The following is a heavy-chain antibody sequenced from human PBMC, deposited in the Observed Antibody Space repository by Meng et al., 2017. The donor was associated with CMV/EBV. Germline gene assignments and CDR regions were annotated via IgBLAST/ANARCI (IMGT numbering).Heavy chain of an antibody. CDR2: IYWDDDK. V-gene: IGHV2-5*02. CDR1: GFSLSTSGVG. Sequence: QLTFKASAPTLVNPTHTLTLPCTFSGFSLSTSGVGVGWIRQPPGKALEWLALIYWDDDKRYSPSLKSRLTITKDTSKNQVVLTMTNMDPVDTATYYCAHHADIAAAGSYYYWGQGTLVTVSS. CDR3: AHHADIAAAGSYYY. J-gene: IGHJ4*02. D-gene: IGHD6-13*01.